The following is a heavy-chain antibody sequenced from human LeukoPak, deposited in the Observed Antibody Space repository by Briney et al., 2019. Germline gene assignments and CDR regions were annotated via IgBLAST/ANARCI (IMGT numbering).Heavy chain of an antibody. J-gene: IGHJ5*02. CDR2: IYTSGST. V-gene: IGHV4-61*02. CDR3: AREVDYSPPDQFEWFDP. Sequence: PSQTLSLTCTVSGGSISSGSYYWSWIRQPAGKGLEWIGRIYTSGSTSYNPSLKSRVTISVDTSKNQFSLKLSSVTAADTAVYYCAREVDYSPPDQFEWFDPWGQGTLVTVSS. CDR1: GGSISSGSYY. D-gene: IGHD2-15*01.